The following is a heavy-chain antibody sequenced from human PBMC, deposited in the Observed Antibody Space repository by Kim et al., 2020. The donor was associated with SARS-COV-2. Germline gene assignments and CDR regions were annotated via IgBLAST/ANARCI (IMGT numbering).Heavy chain of an antibody. D-gene: IGHD2-21*01. CDR3: AGGGGGGPDGMDV. V-gene: IGHV3-30*07. Sequence: YADSGKGRFTITRDNSKNPVYLQMNSLRGDDTALYYCAGGGGGGPDGMDVWGQGTTVTVSS. J-gene: IGHJ6*02.